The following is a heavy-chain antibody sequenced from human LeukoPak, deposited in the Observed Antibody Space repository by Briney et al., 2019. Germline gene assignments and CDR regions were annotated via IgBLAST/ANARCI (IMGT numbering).Heavy chain of an antibody. Sequence: GGSLRLSCAASGFTFSSYAMSWVRQAAGKGLEWVSDISGSGGSTHYADSVKGRFTISRDNSKNTLYLQMNSLRAEDTAVYYCAKSHRGYCSSTSCPSLDAFDIWGQGTMVTVSS. CDR2: ISGSGGST. CDR1: GFTFSSYA. CDR3: AKSHRGYCSSTSCPSLDAFDI. D-gene: IGHD2-2*01. J-gene: IGHJ3*02. V-gene: IGHV3-23*01.